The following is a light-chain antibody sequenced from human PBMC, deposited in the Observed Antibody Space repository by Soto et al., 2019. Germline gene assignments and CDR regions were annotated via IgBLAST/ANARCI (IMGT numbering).Light chain of an antibody. CDR3: QQYNSYSWT. J-gene: IGKJ1*01. V-gene: IGKV1-5*01. Sequence: DIQMSQPPSTLSASVGDRVTITCRASQSISSWLAWYQQKPGKAPKLLIYDASSLDSGVPSRFSGSGSGTEFTLTISSLQPDDFATYYCQQYNSYSWTFGQGTKV. CDR1: QSISSW. CDR2: DAS.